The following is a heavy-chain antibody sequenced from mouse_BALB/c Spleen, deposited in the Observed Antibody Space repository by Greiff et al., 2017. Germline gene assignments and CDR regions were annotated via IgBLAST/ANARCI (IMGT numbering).Heavy chain of an antibody. D-gene: IGHD2-14*01. CDR1: GDSITSGY. CDR2: ISYSGST. Sequence: EVQVVESGPSLVKPSQTLSLTCSVTGDSITSGYWNWIRKFPGNKLEYMGYISYSGSTYYNPSLKSRISITRDTSKNQYYLQLNSVTTEDTATYYCAAWGGVRGYYAMDYWGQGTSVTVSS. V-gene: IGHV3-8*02. J-gene: IGHJ4*01. CDR3: AAWGGVRGYYAMDY.